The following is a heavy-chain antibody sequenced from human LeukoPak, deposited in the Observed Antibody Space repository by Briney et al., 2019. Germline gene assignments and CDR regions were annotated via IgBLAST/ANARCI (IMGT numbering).Heavy chain of an antibody. D-gene: IGHD1-26*01. Sequence: KPSETLSLTCTVSGGSIRGYYWTWIRQPPGKGLEWIGYIHYSGSTNYSPSLKSRATISVDTSKNQFSLKLNSVTAADTAVYYCARQQVGATTRWFDPWGQGTLVTVSA. CDR2: IHYSGST. J-gene: IGHJ5*02. V-gene: IGHV4-59*08. CDR3: ARQQVGATTRWFDP. CDR1: GGSIRGYY.